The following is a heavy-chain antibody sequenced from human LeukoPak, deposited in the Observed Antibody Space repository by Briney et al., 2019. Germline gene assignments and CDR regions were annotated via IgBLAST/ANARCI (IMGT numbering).Heavy chain of an antibody. V-gene: IGHV3-7*01. CDR2: IKQGGSEK. Sequence: PGGSLRLHCAASGFLFANHWMSWVRQAPGKGLEWVADIKQGGSEKLYVDSVKGRFTISRDNAKNSLYLQMNSLRAEDTAVYYCARDLTSSSTAYFHHWGQGTLVTVSS. J-gene: IGHJ1*01. D-gene: IGHD6-6*01. CDR3: ARDLTSSSTAYFHH. CDR1: GFLFANHW.